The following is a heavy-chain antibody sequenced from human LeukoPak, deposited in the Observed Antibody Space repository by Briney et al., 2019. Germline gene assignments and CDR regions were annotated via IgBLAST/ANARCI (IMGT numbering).Heavy chain of an antibody. J-gene: IGHJ4*01. Sequence: SETLSLTCAVSGGSISSYYWSWIRQPAGKGLEWIGHIYTSGSTNYNPSLKSRVTMSVDTSKNQSSLKLSSVTAADTAVYYCARVRSATAMVIRGQGTLGNVP. CDR1: GGSISSYY. CDR2: IYTSGST. D-gene: IGHD5-18*01. CDR3: ARVRSATAMVI. V-gene: IGHV4-4*07.